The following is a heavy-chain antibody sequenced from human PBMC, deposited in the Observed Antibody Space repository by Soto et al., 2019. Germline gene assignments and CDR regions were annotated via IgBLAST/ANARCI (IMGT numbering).Heavy chain of an antibody. CDR2: ISGSGGST. D-gene: IGHD6-13*01. CDR1: GFTFSSYA. CDR3: AKEDGVYSSSWYGYFQH. J-gene: IGHJ1*01. V-gene: IGHV3-23*01. Sequence: GGSLRLSCAASGFTFSSYAMSWVRQAPGKGLEWVSAISGSGGSTYYADSVKGRFTISRDNSKNTLYLQMNSLRAEDTAVYYCAKEDGVYSSSWYGYFQHWGQGTLVTVSS.